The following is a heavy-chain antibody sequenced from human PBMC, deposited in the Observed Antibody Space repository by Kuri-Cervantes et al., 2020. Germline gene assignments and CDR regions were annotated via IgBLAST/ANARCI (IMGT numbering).Heavy chain of an antibody. V-gene: IGHV3-48*01. CDR3: AKASSSWFPDR. Sequence: GESLKISCAASGFTFSSYSMNWVRQAPGKGLEWLAYIGITGFVYYADSVKGRFTVSRDNARHSLYLQMNSLRPDDTAVYYCAKASSSWFPDRWGQGALVTVSS. D-gene: IGHD6-13*01. CDR1: GFTFSSYS. CDR2: IGITGFV. J-gene: IGHJ5*02.